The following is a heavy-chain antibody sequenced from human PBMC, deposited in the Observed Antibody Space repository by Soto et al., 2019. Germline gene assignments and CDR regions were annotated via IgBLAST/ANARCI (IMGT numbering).Heavy chain of an antibody. D-gene: IGHD3-22*01. Sequence: ASVKVSCTGSGYTLTSYGISWVRQAPGQGLGWMGWISAYNGNTNYAQKLQGRVTMTTDTSTSTAYMELRSLRSDDTAVYYCAREYYYDSSGSDYWGQGTLVTVSS. CDR3: AREYYYDSSGSDY. CDR2: ISAYNGNT. V-gene: IGHV1-18*04. CDR1: GYTLTSYG. J-gene: IGHJ4*02.